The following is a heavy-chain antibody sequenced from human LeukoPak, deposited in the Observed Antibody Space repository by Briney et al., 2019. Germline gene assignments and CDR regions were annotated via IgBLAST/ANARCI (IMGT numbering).Heavy chain of an antibody. D-gene: IGHD3-3*01. J-gene: IGHJ4*02. CDR2: ISGSGGST. V-gene: IGHV3-23*01. CDR1: GFTFSSYA. CDR3: AKYPHFGVVITYYFDY. Sequence: HPGGSLRLSCAASGFTFSSYAMSSVRQAPGKGLEWVSAISGSGGSTYYADSVKGRFTISRDNSKNTLYLQINSLRAEDPAVYYCAKYPHFGVVITYYFDYCGQGTLVTVSS.